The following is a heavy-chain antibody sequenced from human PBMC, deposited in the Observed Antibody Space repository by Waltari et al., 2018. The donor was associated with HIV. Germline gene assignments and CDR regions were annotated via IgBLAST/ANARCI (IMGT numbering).Heavy chain of an antibody. V-gene: IGHV3-49*04. CDR1: GFTFGDYA. CDR3: TRDPRPIDYSGNSVFDY. Sequence: EVQLVESGGGLVQPGRSLRLSCTASGFTFGDYAMSWVRQAPGKGLEWVGFIRSKAYGGTTEYAASVKGRFAISRDDSKSIAYLQMNSLKTEDTAVYYCTRDPRPIDYSGNSVFDYWGQGTLVTVSS. CDR2: IRSKAYGGTT. J-gene: IGHJ4*02. D-gene: IGHD4-4*01.